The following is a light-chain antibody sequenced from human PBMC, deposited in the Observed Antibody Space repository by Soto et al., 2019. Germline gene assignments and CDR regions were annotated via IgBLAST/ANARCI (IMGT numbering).Light chain of an antibody. J-gene: IGKJ2*01. CDR1: QSLEYSDGRTF. V-gene: IGKV2-30*01. CDR2: KVS. CDR3: MQGRYWAT. Sequence: DVVMTQSPLSLSVTLGQPASISCSSTQSLEYSDGRTFLNWFQQRPGQSPRRLLYKVSNRDYGVPDRCSGSGSGTNFTLKISRVEAEDVGVYFCMQGRYWATFGQGTKLEIK.